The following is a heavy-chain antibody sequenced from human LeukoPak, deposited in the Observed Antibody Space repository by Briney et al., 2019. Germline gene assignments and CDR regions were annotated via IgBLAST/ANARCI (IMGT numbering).Heavy chain of an antibody. CDR2: IYYSGST. J-gene: IGHJ4*02. Sequence: SETLSLTCTVSGGSISSSSYYWGWIRQPPGKGLEWIGSIYYSGSTFYNPSLKSRVTISVDTSKNQFSLKLSSVTAADTAVYYCARHEGYCSSTSCYGIDYWGQGTLVTVSS. D-gene: IGHD2-2*01. CDR3: ARHEGYCSSTSCYGIDY. V-gene: IGHV4-39*01. CDR1: GGSISSSSYY.